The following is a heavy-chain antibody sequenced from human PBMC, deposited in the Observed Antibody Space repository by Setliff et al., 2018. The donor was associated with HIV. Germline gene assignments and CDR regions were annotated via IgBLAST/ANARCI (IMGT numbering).Heavy chain of an antibody. CDR3: ARLRYSVFDY. CDR1: GGSISSSSYY. D-gene: IGHD3-9*01. J-gene: IGHJ4*01. V-gene: IGHV4-61*02. CDR2: IYASGST. Sequence: SETLSLTCTVSGGSISSSSYYWSWIRQPAGKGLEWIGRIYASGSTNYNPSLKSRVTMSVDTSKNQFSLKLSSVTAADTAVYYCARLRYSVFDYWGHGTLVTVSS.